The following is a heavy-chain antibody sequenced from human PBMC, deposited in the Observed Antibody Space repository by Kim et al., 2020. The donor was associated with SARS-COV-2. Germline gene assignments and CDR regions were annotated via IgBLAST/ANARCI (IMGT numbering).Heavy chain of an antibody. CDR1: GGTFSSYA. Sequence: SVKVSCKASGGTFSSYAISWVRQAPGQGLEWMGGIIPIFGTANYAQKFQGRVTITADESTSTAYMELSSLRSEDTAVYYCARDGRYCSSTSCYVNYYYGMDVWGQGTTVTVSS. V-gene: IGHV1-69*13. D-gene: IGHD2-2*01. CDR3: ARDGRYCSSTSCYVNYYYGMDV. J-gene: IGHJ6*02. CDR2: IIPIFGTA.